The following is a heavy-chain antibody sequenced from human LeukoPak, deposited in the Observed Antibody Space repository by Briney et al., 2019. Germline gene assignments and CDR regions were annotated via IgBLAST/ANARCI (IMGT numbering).Heavy chain of an antibody. D-gene: IGHD5-18*01. CDR1: GYTFTSYD. CDR2: MNPNSGNT. V-gene: IGHV1-8*03. Sequence: ASVKVSCKASGYTFTSYDINWVRQATGQGLEWMGWMNPNSGNTGYAQKFQGRVTITRNTSISTAYMELSSLRSEDTAVYYCARRPALKSTWIQLRSYYFDYWGQGTLVTVSS. J-gene: IGHJ4*02. CDR3: ARRPALKSTWIQLRSYYFDY.